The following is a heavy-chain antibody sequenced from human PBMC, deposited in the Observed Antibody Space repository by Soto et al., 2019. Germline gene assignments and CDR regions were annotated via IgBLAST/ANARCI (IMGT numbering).Heavy chain of an antibody. Sequence: PGESLRLSCAASGFTFSSYAMSWVRQAPGKGLEWVSAISGSGGSTYYADSVKGRFTISRDNSKNTLYLQMNSLRAEDTAVYYYAKSYSNYWVSYFDYWGQGTLVTVSS. J-gene: IGHJ4*02. CDR2: ISGSGGST. CDR1: GFTFSSYA. D-gene: IGHD4-4*01. V-gene: IGHV3-23*01. CDR3: AKSYSNYWVSYFDY.